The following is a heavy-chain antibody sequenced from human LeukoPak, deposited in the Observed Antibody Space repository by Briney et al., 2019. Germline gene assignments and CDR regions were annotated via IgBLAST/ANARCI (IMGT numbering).Heavy chain of an antibody. CDR2: IRYDGNNK. Sequence: GGSLRLSCAASGFSFSHYGMHWVRRAPGKGLEWVAVIRYDGNNKYYADSVKGRFTISRDNAKNSLYLQIDSLRAEDTAVYYCARVDGVLRYFDWLLYFDYWGQGTLVTVSS. V-gene: IGHV3-33*01. CDR3: ARVDGVLRYFDWLLYFDY. J-gene: IGHJ4*02. CDR1: GFSFSHYG. D-gene: IGHD3-9*01.